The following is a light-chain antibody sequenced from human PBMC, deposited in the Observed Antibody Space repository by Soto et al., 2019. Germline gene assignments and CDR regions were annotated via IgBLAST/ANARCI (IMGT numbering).Light chain of an antibody. CDR2: AAS. CDR3: QQSFSSPPT. J-gene: IGKJ1*01. CDR1: QSISNY. V-gene: IGKV1-39*01. Sequence: DIQMTQSPSSLSASVGDRVTITCRSSQSISNYLNWYQQRPGKAPKLLIYAASSLQSGVPSRFSGSGSGTYFTLTISSLQREDFASYFCQQSFSSPPTFGQGTKVEI.